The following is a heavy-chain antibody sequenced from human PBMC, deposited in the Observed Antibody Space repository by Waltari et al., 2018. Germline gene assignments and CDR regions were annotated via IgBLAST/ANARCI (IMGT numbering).Heavy chain of an antibody. D-gene: IGHD3-9*01. V-gene: IGHV4-39*07. J-gene: IGHJ4*02. CDR3: ARRHYEILTGYHDLYFDY. CDR2: IYYSGST. Sequence: QLQLQESGPGLVKPSETLSLTCTVSGGSISSSSYYWGWIRQPPGKGLEWIGSIYYSGSTYYTPSLSSRVTISVDTSKNQFSLKLSSVTAADTAVYYCARRHYEILTGYHDLYFDYWGQGTLVTVSS. CDR1: GGSISSSSYY.